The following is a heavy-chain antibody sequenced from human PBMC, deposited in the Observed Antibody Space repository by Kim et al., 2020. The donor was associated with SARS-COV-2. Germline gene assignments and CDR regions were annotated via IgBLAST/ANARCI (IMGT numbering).Heavy chain of an antibody. J-gene: IGHJ4*02. CDR1: GFTFSSYA. CDR3: AKGLRLRYFDWLLTFDY. V-gene: IGHV3-23*03. Sequence: GGSLRLSCAASGFTFSSYAMSWVRQAPGKGLEWVSVIYSGGSSTYYADSVKGRFTISRDNSKNTLYLQMNSLRAEDTAVYYCAKGLRLRYFDWLLTFDYWGQGTLVTVSS. CDR2: IYSGGSST. D-gene: IGHD3-9*01.